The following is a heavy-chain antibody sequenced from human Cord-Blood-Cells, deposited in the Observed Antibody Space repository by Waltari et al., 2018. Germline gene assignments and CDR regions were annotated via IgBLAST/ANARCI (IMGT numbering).Heavy chain of an antibody. D-gene: IGHD3-9*01. V-gene: IGHV4-34*01. CDR1: GGSFSGYY. Sequence: QVQLQQWGAGLLKPSETLSLTCAVYGGSFSGYYWNWIRQPPGKGLEWIGEINHSGSTNYNPSLKSRVTISVDTSKNQFSLKLSSVTAADTAVYYCARAETYYDILTGYYDYWGQGTLVTVSS. J-gene: IGHJ4*02. CDR2: INHSGST. CDR3: ARAETYYDILTGYYDY.